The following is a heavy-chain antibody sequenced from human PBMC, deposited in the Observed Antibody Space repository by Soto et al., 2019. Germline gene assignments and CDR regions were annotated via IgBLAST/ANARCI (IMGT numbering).Heavy chain of an antibody. CDR1: GGTFSSYA. CDR3: ARSTPDNWNYVSWFDP. J-gene: IGHJ5*02. V-gene: IGHV1-69*13. Sequence: SVKVSCKASGGTFSSYAISWVRQAPGQVLEWMGVIIPIFGTANYAQKFQGRVTITADESTSTAYMELSSLRSEDTAVYYCARSTPDNWNYVSWFDPWGQGTLVTVSS. CDR2: IIPIFGTA. D-gene: IGHD1-7*01.